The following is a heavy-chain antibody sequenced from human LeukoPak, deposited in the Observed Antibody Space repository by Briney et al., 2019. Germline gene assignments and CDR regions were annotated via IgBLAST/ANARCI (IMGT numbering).Heavy chain of an antibody. CDR3: ARGVNFWSGENWFDP. J-gene: IGHJ5*02. V-gene: IGHV4-34*01. D-gene: IGHD3-3*01. Sequence: SETLSLTCAVYGGSFSGYYWSWIRQPPGKGLEWIGEINHSGSTNYNPSLKSRVTISADTSKNQLSLKVSSVTAAVTAVYYCARGVNFWSGENWFDPWGQGTLVTVSS. CDR1: GGSFSGYY. CDR2: INHSGST.